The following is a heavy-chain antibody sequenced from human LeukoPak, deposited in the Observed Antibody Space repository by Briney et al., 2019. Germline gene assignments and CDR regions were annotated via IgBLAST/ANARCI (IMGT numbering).Heavy chain of an antibody. D-gene: IGHD3-10*01. CDR3: ARDRYYFGSGSYPWYFDL. CDR1: GFPFSSYG. Sequence: GGSLRLSCAASGFPFSSYGMHWVRQAPGKGLECVANIKQDGSETHYVDSVKGRFTISRDNGRNSMYLQMNSLRAEDTAVYYCARDRYYFGSGSYPWYFDLWGRGTLVTVSS. V-gene: IGHV3-7*01. CDR2: IKQDGSET. J-gene: IGHJ2*01.